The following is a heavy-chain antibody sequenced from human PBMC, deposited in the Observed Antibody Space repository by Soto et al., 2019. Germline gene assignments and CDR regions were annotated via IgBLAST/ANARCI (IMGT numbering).Heavy chain of an antibody. V-gene: IGHV3-7*03. CDR2: IKQDGSEK. Sequence: GGSLRLSCAASGFTFSSYSMNWVRQAPGKGLEWVANIKQDGSEKYYVDSVKGRFTISRDNAKNSLYLQMNSLRAEDTAVYYCARESWAVIGYWGQGTLVTVSS. D-gene: IGHD4-17*01. CDR3: ARESWAVIGY. J-gene: IGHJ4*02. CDR1: GFTFSSYS.